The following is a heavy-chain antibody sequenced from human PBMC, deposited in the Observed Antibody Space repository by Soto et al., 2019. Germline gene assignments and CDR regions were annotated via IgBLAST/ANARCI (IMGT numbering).Heavy chain of an antibody. CDR2: INHSGST. Sequence: SETLSLTCAVYGGSFSGYYWSWIRQPPGKGLEWIGEINHSGSTNYNPSLKSRVTISVDTSKNQFSLKLSSVTAADTAVYYCARGGPFGVVTQIWFDPCGQGTVVT. CDR3: ARGGPFGVVTQIWFDP. D-gene: IGHD3-3*01. J-gene: IGHJ5*02. V-gene: IGHV4-34*01. CDR1: GGSFSGYY.